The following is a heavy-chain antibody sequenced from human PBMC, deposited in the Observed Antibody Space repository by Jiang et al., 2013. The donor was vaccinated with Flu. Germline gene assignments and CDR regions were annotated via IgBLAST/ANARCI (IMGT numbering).Heavy chain of an antibody. D-gene: IGHD2-21*01. V-gene: IGHV3-15*01. CDR3: SVMAMISVDKGDAFDI. CDR1: GFIFSNAW. J-gene: IGHJ3*02. Sequence: QLVESGGGLVKPGGSLRLSCVGSGFIFSNAWMTWVRQTPGKGLEWVGRIKSKADGETIDYAAPVKGRFTISRDDSKSTVFLQMNSLKSDDSAVYYCSVMAMISVDKGDAFDIWGLGTVVTVSS. CDR2: IKSKADGETI.